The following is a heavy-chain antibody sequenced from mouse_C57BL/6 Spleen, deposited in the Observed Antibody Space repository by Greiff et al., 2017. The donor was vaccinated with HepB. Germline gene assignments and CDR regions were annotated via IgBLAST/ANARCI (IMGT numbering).Heavy chain of an antibody. J-gene: IGHJ3*01. D-gene: IGHD4-1*01. CDR3: ARWDSFAY. CDR1: GYTFTSYW. CDR2: IYPSDSET. V-gene: IGHV1-61*01. Sequence: QVQLQQPGAELVRPGSSVKLSCKAPGYTFTSYWMDWVKQRPGQGLEWIGNIYPSDSETHYNQKFKDKATLTVDKSSSTAYMQLSSLTSEDSAVYYCARWDSFAYWGQGTLVTVSA.